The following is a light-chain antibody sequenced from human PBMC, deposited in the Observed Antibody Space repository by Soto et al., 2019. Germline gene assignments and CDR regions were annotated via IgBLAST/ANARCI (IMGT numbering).Light chain of an antibody. CDR1: SSNIGSNT. Sequence: QSVLTQPPSASGTPGQRVTISCSGGSSNIGSNTVNWYQQLPGTAPKLLITGDTSRPSGVPDRFSGSKSGASASLAITGLQAEDEADYYCQSYDSRLSGSVFGTGTKVTVL. CDR3: QSYDSRLSGSV. V-gene: IGLV1-40*01. CDR2: GDT. J-gene: IGLJ1*01.